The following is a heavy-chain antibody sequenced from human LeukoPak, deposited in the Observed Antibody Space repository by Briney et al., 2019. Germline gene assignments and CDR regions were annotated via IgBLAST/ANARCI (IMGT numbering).Heavy chain of an antibody. Sequence: SQTLSLTCVLSGDSVSSKAAAWNWIRQSPSRGLEYLGRTYSRSEWYYDYAVSVRGRITINPDTSKNQFSLHLTSVTPEDTAVYYCADGDIYFDYWGQGTLISVSS. J-gene: IGHJ4*02. CDR2: TYSRSEWYY. CDR3: ADGDIYFDY. D-gene: IGHD2-15*01. V-gene: IGHV6-1*01. CDR1: GDSVSSKAAA.